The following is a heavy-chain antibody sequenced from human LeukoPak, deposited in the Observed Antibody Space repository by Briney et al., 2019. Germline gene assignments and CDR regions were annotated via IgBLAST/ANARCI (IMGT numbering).Heavy chain of an antibody. Sequence: TGGSLRLSCAASGFSFSNYEMNWVRQAPGKGLEWLSYIDATGNIIYYADSVKGRFTISRDNAKNSLYLQMNCLRVEDTAVYYCARDRWRSGVYEGDFDYWGQGTLVTVSS. CDR1: GFSFSNYE. V-gene: IGHV3-48*03. J-gene: IGHJ4*02. CDR3: ARDRWRSGVYEGDFDY. CDR2: IDATGNII. D-gene: IGHD5/OR15-5a*01.